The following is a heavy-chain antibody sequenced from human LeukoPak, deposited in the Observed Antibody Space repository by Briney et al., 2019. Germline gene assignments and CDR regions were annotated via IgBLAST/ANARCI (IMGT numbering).Heavy chain of an antibody. J-gene: IGHJ5*02. CDR1: GFTVSSNY. CDR3: ARDNKGRQANWFDP. Sequence: GGSLRLSCAASGFTVSSNYMSWVRQAPGKGLEWVSVIYSGGSTYYADSVKGRFTISRDNSKNTLYLQMNSLRAEDTAVYYCARDNKGRQANWFDPWGQGTLVTVSS. D-gene: IGHD3-10*01. CDR2: IYSGGST. V-gene: IGHV3-66*01.